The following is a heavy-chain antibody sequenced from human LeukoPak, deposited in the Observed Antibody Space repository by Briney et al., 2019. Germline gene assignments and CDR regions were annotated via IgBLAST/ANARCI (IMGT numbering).Heavy chain of an antibody. Sequence: GGSLRLSCAASGFTFSSYWMIWVRQAPGKGLEWVANIKPDGSGKYYVDSVKGRFTISRDNAKNSLYLQMDSLRADDTAVYYCARGMVTGNYWGQGTLVTVSS. CDR3: ARGMVTGNY. D-gene: IGHD2-21*02. V-gene: IGHV3-7*05. CDR1: GFTFSSYW. CDR2: IKPDGSGK. J-gene: IGHJ4*02.